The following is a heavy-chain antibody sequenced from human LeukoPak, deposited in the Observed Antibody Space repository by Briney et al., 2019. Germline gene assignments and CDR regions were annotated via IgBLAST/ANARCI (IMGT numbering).Heavy chain of an antibody. V-gene: IGHV3-48*03. Sequence: GGSLRLSCAASGFTFSNFEMNWVRQAPGKGLEWISYISTSGASTYYADSVKGRFTVSRDNAKNSMYLRMDTLRAEDPAVYYCARERGYNYGYSGYYDQWGQGILVTVSS. CDR3: ARERGYNYGYSGYYDQ. CDR2: ISTSGAST. D-gene: IGHD5-18*01. J-gene: IGHJ4*02. CDR1: GFTFSNFE.